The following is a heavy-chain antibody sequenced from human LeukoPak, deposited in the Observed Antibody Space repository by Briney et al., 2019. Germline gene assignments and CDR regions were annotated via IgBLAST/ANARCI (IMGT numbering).Heavy chain of an antibody. V-gene: IGHV3-23*01. D-gene: IGHD3-10*01. J-gene: IGHJ5*02. CDR3: ARDLSITMVRGPLHWFDP. Sequence: GGSVRLSCAASGFTFSSYAMSWVRQAPGKGLEWVSALSRSGGSTYYADSVKGRFTISRDNSKNTLYLQMNSLRAEDTAVYYCARDLSITMVRGPLHWFDPWGQGTLVTVSS. CDR2: LSRSGGST. CDR1: GFTFSSYA.